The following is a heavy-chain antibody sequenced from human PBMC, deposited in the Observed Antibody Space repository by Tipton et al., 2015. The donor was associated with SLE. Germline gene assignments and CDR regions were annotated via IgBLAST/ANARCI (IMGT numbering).Heavy chain of an antibody. CDR3: ARAILTGYYFFDY. V-gene: IGHV4-39*07. Sequence: TLSLTCTVSGGSISSSSYYWDWIRQPPGKGLEWIGSVFYTGPSYYNPSLKSRVTISVDTSKNQFSLKLSSVTAADTAVYYCARAILTGYYFFDYWGQGTLVTASS. D-gene: IGHD3-9*01. CDR1: GGSISSSSYY. CDR2: VFYTGPS. J-gene: IGHJ4*02.